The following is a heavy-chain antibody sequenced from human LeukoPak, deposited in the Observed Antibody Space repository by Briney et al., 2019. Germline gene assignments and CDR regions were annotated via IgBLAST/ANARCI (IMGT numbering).Heavy chain of an antibody. Sequence: PGGSLRLSCAASGFTVSGSYMSWVRQAPGKGLEWVSVIYSGGSTYYADSVKGRFTTSRHNSKNTLYLQMNSLRAEDTAVYYCARVVMATNAYHFDYWGQGTLVTVSS. CDR3: ARVVMATNAYHFDY. V-gene: IGHV3-53*04. J-gene: IGHJ4*02. D-gene: IGHD5-24*01. CDR1: GFTVSGSY. CDR2: IYSGGST.